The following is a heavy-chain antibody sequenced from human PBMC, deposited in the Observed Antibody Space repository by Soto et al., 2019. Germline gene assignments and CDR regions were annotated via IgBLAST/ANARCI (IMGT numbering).Heavy chain of an antibody. J-gene: IGHJ6*02. D-gene: IGHD3-22*01. CDR3: ARGDYYDSSGYYRNDYYYYGMDV. CDR2: INPNSGGT. V-gene: IGHV1-2*04. Sequence: GASVKVSCKASGYTFTGYYMHWVRQAPGQGLEWMGWINPNSGGTNYAQKFQGWVTMTRDTSISTAYMELSRLRSDDTAVYYCARGDYYDSSGYYRNDYYYYGMDVWGQGTTVTVSS. CDR1: GYTFTGYY.